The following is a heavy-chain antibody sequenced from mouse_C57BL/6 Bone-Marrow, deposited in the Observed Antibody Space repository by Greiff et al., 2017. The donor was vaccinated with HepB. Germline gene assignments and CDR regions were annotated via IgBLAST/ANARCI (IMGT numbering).Heavy chain of an antibody. CDR2: ISDGGSYT. V-gene: IGHV5-4*01. J-gene: IGHJ3*01. Sequence: EVNVVESGGGLVKPGGSLKLSCAASGFTFSSYAMSWVRQTPEKRLEWVATISDGGSYTYYPDNVKGRFPISRDNAKNNLYLQMSHLKSEDTAMYYCAREGFFFAWFAYWGQGTLVTVSA. CDR1: GFTFSSYA. CDR3: AREGFFFAWFAY.